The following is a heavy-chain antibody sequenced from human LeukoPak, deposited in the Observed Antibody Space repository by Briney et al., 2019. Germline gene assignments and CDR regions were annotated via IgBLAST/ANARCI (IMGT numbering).Heavy chain of an antibody. D-gene: IGHD3-10*01. CDR2: TYYRSKWYN. Sequence: SQTLSLTCAISGDSVSSNSAAWNWIRQSPSRGLEWLGRTYYRSKWYNDYAVSVKSRITINPDTSKNQFSLQLNSVTPEDTAVYCCARDGGPALVWFGGPWGFDPWGQGTLVTVSS. CDR3: ARDGGPALVWFGGPWGFDP. J-gene: IGHJ5*02. V-gene: IGHV6-1*01. CDR1: GDSVSSNSAA.